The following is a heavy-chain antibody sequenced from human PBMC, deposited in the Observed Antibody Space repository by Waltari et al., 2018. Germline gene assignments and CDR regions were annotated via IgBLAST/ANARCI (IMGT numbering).Heavy chain of an antibody. CDR1: GGSMSDNYLY. D-gene: IGHD2-15*01. Sequence: QLQLQESGPGLVKPSETLSLTCSVSGGSMSDNYLYWGWIRQPPGRELEWIGSISYGGTTYSNPAIESRGTILVDTSKNQFSLKVRAVTAAETAIYFCARQEAAVSKWFDPWGQGILVTVSS. CDR2: ISYGGTT. J-gene: IGHJ5*02. CDR3: ARQEAAVSKWFDP. V-gene: IGHV4-39*01.